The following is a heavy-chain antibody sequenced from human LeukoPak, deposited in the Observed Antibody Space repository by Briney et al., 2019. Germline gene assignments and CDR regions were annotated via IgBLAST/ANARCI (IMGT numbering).Heavy chain of an antibody. CDR2: IYYSGST. D-gene: IGHD6-19*01. CDR1: GGSISSYY. V-gene: IGHV4-59*01. J-gene: IGHJ4*02. CDR3: ARGPNSSGWYGTGNFDY. Sequence: SETLSLTCTVSGGSISSYYWSWIRQPPGKGLEWIGYIYYSGSTNYNPSLKSRVTISVDTSKNQFSLKLSSVTAADTAVYYCARGPNSSGWYGTGNFDYWGQGTLVTVSS.